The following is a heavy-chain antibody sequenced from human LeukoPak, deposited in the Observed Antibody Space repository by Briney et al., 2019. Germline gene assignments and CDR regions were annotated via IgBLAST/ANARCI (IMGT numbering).Heavy chain of an antibody. D-gene: IGHD3-22*01. CDR1: GGSISSYY. CDR2: IYTSGST. V-gene: IGHV4-4*07. Sequence: SETLSLTCTVSGGSISSYYWSWIRQPAGKGLEWIGRIYTSGSTNYNPSLKSRVTMSVDTSKNQFSLKLSSVTAADTAVYYCARDQYYYDSSGYGGLHYFDYWGQGTLVTVSS. J-gene: IGHJ4*02. CDR3: ARDQYYYDSSGYGGLHYFDY.